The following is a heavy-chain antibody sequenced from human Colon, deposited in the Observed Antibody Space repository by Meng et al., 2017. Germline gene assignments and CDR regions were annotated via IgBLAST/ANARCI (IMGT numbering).Heavy chain of an antibody. Sequence: QVQLVQPGSEFNKPGASVKDSCKASGYSFRTYAINWVRQAPGQGLQWMGWINMYTGDPSYVEGFAGRFVFSLDISVSTAYLQISSLKAEDTAVYFCVRHNGDSDFDYWGQGTLVTVSS. CDR2: INMYTGDP. D-gene: IGHD2-21*02. V-gene: IGHV7-4-1*02. J-gene: IGHJ4*02. CDR3: VRHNGDSDFDY. CDR1: GYSFRTYA.